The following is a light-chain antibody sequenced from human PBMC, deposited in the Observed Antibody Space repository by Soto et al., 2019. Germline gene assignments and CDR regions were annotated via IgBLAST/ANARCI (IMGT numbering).Light chain of an antibody. CDR3: QQYGSLIT. V-gene: IGKV3-20*01. Sequence: EIVLTQSPGTLSLSPGERATLSCRASQSVSSSYLAWYQQKPGQAPRLLIYGASSRATGIPDRFSGSGSGTDFTLTISRLEPENFALYYCQQYGSLITFGPGTKVDIK. CDR2: GAS. J-gene: IGKJ3*01. CDR1: QSVSSSY.